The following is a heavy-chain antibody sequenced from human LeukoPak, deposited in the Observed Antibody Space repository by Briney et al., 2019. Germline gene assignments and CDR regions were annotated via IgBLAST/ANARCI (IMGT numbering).Heavy chain of an antibody. J-gene: IGHJ2*01. V-gene: IGHV4-59*01. D-gene: IGHD6-13*01. CDR1: GGSISNYY. Sequence: SETLSLTCTVSGGSISNYYWTWIRQPPGKGLEWIGYIYYSGITDYNPSLKSRVTISVDTSKNQFSLKLTSVTAADTAVYYCARGIPSVAAGTGWYFDLWGRGTLVTVSS. CDR3: ARGIPSVAAGTGWYFDL. CDR2: IYYSGIT.